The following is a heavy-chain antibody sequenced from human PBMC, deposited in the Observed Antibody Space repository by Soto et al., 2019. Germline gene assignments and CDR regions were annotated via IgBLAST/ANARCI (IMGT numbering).Heavy chain of an antibody. CDR3: ARVRGGGREYFFDY. J-gene: IGHJ4*02. V-gene: IGHV1-46*01. D-gene: IGHD2-15*01. CDR2: INPSGGTT. CDR1: GYTFTRYN. Sequence: ASLKDSCKASGYTFTRYNVHWVREAPRQGLEWMAIINPSGGTTYYVQKFEGRVTLTTDTSTSTVYMELSSLRSDDTAVYYCARVRGGGREYFFDYWAQGTLVTVA.